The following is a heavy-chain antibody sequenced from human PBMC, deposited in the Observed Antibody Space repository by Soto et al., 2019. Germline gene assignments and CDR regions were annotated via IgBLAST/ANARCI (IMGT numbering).Heavy chain of an antibody. CDR3: ARDYYDSSGYYFGIDY. V-gene: IGHV3-30-3*01. CDR2: ISYDGSNK. D-gene: IGHD3-22*01. J-gene: IGHJ4*02. Sequence: PGGSLRLSCAASGFTFSSYAMHWVRQAPGKGLEWVAVISYDGSNKYYADSVKGRFTISRYNSNNTLYLQMNSLRAEDTALYYCARDYYDSSGYYFGIDYWGQGTLDTVSS. CDR1: GFTFSSYA.